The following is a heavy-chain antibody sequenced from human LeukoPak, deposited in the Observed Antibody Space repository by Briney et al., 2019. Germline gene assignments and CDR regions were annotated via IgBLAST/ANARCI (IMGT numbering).Heavy chain of an antibody. CDR3: AKLGSRPSYYYYMDV. Sequence: PSETLSLTCTVSGGSVSDYYWSWIRQSPGKGLEWIGYIYYTGSTSYNPSLRSRVTMSADTSKNQFSLKLSSVTAADTAVYYCAKLGSRPSYYYYMDVWGKGTTVTISS. CDR2: IYYTGST. CDR1: GGSVSDYY. D-gene: IGHD3-3*02. V-gene: IGHV4-59*02. J-gene: IGHJ6*03.